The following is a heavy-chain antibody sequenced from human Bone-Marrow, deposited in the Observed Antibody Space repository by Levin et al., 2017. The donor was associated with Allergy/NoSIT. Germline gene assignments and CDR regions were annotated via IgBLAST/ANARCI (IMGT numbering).Heavy chain of an antibody. D-gene: IGHD2-15*01. CDR2: ISYDGSNK. J-gene: IGHJ4*02. CDR1: GFTFSSYA. CDR3: ATEKLGYCSGGSCPEEYYFDY. V-gene: IGHV3-30-3*01. Sequence: GGSLRLSCAASGFTFSSYAMHWVRQAPGKGLEWVAVISYDGSNKYYADSVKGRFTISRDNSKNTLYLQMNSLRAEDTAVYYCATEKLGYCSGGSCPEEYYFDYWGQGTLVTVSS.